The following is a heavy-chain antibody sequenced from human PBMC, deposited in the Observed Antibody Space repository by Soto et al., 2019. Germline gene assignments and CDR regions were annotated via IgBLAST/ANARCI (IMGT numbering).Heavy chain of an antibody. V-gene: IGHV4-39*01. J-gene: IGHJ4*02. CDR2: MHYRGTT. Sequence: QVQLQESGPRLVKPSETLSLICSVSGASITSGNYYWAWIRQPPGKGLEWIGSMHYRGTTHYNSSLETRVSISADTAKNQISLNLNSVTAADTAIYFCAIHPSLYRHLEFWGQGILVTVSS. D-gene: IGHD3-10*01. CDR1: GASITSGNYY. CDR3: AIHPSLYRHLEF.